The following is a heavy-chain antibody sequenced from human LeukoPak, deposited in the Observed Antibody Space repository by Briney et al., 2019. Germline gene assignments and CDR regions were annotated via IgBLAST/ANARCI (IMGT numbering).Heavy chain of an antibody. V-gene: IGHV4-39*01. Sequence: SETLSLTCTVSGGSIIGSTSYWGWIRQPPGKGLEWIGSIYYSGSTYYNPSLKSRVTISVDTSKNQFSLKLSSVTAADTAVYYCARHSHYYDMDYWGQGTLVTVSS. CDR2: IYYSGST. D-gene: IGHD3-22*01. CDR1: GGSIIGSTSY. J-gene: IGHJ4*02. CDR3: ARHSHYYDMDY.